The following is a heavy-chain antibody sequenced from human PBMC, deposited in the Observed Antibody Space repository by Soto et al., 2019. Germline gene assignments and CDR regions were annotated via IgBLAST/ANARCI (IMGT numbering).Heavy chain of an antibody. V-gene: IGHV1-69*12. CDR3: ASFGTGYSGYGLRVSSDY. CDR2: FIPIFGTA. D-gene: IGHD5-12*01. Sequence: QVQLVQSGAEVKKPGSSVKVSCKASGGTFSSYAISWVRQAPGQGLEWMGGFIPIFGTANYEQKFQGRVTITADESTSTAYMELSSLRSEDTAVYYCASFGTGYSGYGLRVSSDYWGQGTLVTVSS. J-gene: IGHJ4*02. CDR1: GGTFSSYA.